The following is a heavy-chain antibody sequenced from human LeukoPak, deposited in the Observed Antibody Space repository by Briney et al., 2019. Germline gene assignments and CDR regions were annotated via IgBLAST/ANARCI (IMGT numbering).Heavy chain of an antibody. J-gene: IGHJ4*02. CDR1: GGSISSYY. D-gene: IGHD5-12*01. Sequence: SETLSLTCTVSGGSISSYYWSWIRQPPGKGLEWIGYIYYSGSTNYNPSLKSRVTISLDTSKNQFSLKLSSVTAADTAVYYCARTPQSGYVAYYFNYWGQGTLVTVSS. V-gene: IGHV4-59*01. CDR3: ARTPQSGYVAYYFNY. CDR2: IYYSGST.